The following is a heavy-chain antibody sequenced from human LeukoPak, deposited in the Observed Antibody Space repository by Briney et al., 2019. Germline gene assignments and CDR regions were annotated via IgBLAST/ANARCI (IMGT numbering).Heavy chain of an antibody. J-gene: IGHJ6*02. CDR2: IWYDGSNK. Sequence: EGSLRLSCVASGLTFRSYGMHWVRQAPGKGLEWVAVIWYDGSNKYYADSVKGRFTISRDNSKNTLYLQMNSLRAEDTAVYYCATYRGEWDAMDVWGQGTTVTVSS. CDR3: ATYRGEWDAMDV. D-gene: IGHD2-21*01. V-gene: IGHV3-33*01. CDR1: GLTFRSYG.